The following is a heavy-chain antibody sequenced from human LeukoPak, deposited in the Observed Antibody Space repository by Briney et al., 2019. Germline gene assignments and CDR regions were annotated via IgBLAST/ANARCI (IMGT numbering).Heavy chain of an antibody. CDR3: AKDDGDGDPPPPLDY. Sequence: PGGSLRLSCAASGFTFDDYAMHWVRQAPGKGLEWVSLISGDGGSTYYADSVKGRFTISRDNSKNSLYLQMNSLRTEDTALYYCAKDDGDGDPPPPLDYWGQGTLVTVSS. J-gene: IGHJ4*02. D-gene: IGHD4-17*01. V-gene: IGHV3-43*02. CDR1: GFTFDDYA. CDR2: ISGDGGST.